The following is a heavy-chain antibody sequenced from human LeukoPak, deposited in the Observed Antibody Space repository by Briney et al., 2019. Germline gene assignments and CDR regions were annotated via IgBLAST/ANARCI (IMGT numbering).Heavy chain of an antibody. CDR2: ISSSSSTI. V-gene: IGHV3-48*04. CDR1: GLTFSTYN. J-gene: IGHJ2*01. Sequence: GGSLRLSCAASGLTFSTYNMNWVRQAPGKGLEWVSYISSSSSTIYYADSVKGRFTISRDNAETSLHLQMNSLRAEDTAVYYCARGGNHGDYWYFDLWGRGTLLTVSS. CDR3: ARGGNHGDYWYFDL. D-gene: IGHD4-17*01.